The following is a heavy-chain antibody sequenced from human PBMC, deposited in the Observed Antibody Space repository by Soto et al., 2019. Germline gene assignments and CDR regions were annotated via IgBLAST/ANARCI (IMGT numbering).Heavy chain of an antibody. CDR2: IFDSGST. CDR1: GGSISSHGLY. D-gene: IGHD3-10*01. Sequence: PSETLSLTCSVSGGSISSHGLYWSWIHQHPGKGLEWIGYIFDSGSTYYNPSLKSRVSMSVDTSKNQFSLKLNSMTAADTAVYYCARHNYGSGSTYFDYWGQGTLVTVSS. CDR3: ARHNYGSGSTYFDY. J-gene: IGHJ4*02. V-gene: IGHV4-31*03.